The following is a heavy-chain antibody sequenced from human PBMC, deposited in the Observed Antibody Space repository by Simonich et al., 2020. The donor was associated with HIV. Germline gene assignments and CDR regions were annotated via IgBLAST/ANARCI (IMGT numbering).Heavy chain of an antibody. CDR1: GGSFRGYY. J-gene: IGHJ4*02. Sequence: QVQLQQWGARLLKPSETLSLTCAVYGGSFRGYYWTWIRQPPGKGLEWIGEINHSGSTNYKPSLKGRVSMSVDTSKNQFSLRLSSVTAADTAVYYCARGELGDFDYWGQGTLVTVSS. D-gene: IGHD3-16*01. CDR2: INHSGST. V-gene: IGHV4-34*01. CDR3: ARGELGDFDY.